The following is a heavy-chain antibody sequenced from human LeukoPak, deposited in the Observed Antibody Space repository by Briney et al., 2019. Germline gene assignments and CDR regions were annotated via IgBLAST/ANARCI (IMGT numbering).Heavy chain of an antibody. CDR1: GYTLTELS. CDR2: FDPEDGGT. J-gene: IGHJ3*02. Sequence: GASVKVSCKVSGYTLTELSMHWVRQAPGKGLEWMGGFDPEDGGTIYAQKFQGRVTMTEDTSTDTAYMELTSLRSEDSAVYYCATAIVVVVASTAAFDNWGQGTMVTVSS. CDR3: ATAIVVVVASTAAFDN. V-gene: IGHV1-24*01. D-gene: IGHD2-15*01.